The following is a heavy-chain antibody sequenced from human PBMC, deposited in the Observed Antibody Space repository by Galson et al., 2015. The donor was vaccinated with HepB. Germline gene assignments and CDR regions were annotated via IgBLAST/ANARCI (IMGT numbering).Heavy chain of an antibody. CDR1: GFTFSSNT. J-gene: IGHJ4*02. V-gene: IGHV3-23*01. D-gene: IGHD2-15*01. Sequence: SLRLSCAASGFTFSSNTMSWVRQAPGKGLEWVSGISSSGAGTHYADSVKGRFTISRDNSKSTLYLHLNSLRAEDAALYYCAKEVVNENYFDYWGQGTQVTVSS. CDR3: AKEVVNENYFDY. CDR2: ISSSGAGT.